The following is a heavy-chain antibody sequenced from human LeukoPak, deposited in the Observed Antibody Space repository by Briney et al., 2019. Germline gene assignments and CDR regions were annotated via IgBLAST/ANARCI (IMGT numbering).Heavy chain of an antibody. J-gene: IGHJ4*02. V-gene: IGHV3-21*01. D-gene: IGHD3-22*01. Sequence: GGSLRLSCAASGFTFSTCSMNWVRQAPGKGLEWVSSISGRGNYIFYADSVKGRFTISRDSAKNSLSLQMNSLRAEDTAVYYCAKDQGFDYYDSSGYYLDYWGQGTLVTVSS. CDR1: GFTFSTCS. CDR3: AKDQGFDYYDSSGYYLDY. CDR2: ISGRGNYI.